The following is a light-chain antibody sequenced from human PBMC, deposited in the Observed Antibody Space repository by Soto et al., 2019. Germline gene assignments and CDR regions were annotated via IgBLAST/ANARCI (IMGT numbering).Light chain of an antibody. Sequence: DIQMTKSPSSLSASVGDRVTITWRASQSISSYLNWYQQKPGKAAKLLIYAASSLQSGVPSRFSGSGSGTDVTLTISSLQPEDFATYYCQQNYSTSWTFGQGTRWISN. CDR3: QQNYSTSWT. J-gene: IGKJ1*01. CDR2: AAS. V-gene: IGKV1-39*01. CDR1: QSISSY.